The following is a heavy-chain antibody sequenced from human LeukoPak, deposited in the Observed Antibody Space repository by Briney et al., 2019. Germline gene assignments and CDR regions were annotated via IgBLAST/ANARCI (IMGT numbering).Heavy chain of an antibody. CDR1: GGSISSGDYY. CDR2: IYYSGST. J-gene: IGHJ6*04. D-gene: IGHD6-13*01. V-gene: IGHV4-30-4*01. CDR3: ARGLGSSWYPLYYYYGMDV. Sequence: SQTLSLTCTVSGGSISSGDYYWSRIRQPPGKGLEWIGYIYYSGSTYYNPSLKSRVTISVDTSKNQFSLKLSSVTAADTAVYYCARGLGSSWYPLYYYYGMDVWGKGTTVTVSS.